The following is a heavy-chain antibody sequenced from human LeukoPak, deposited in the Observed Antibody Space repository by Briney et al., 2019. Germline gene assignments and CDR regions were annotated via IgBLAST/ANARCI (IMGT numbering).Heavy chain of an antibody. J-gene: IGHJ4*02. Sequence: GGSLRLSCAASGFTFSSYSMNWVRQAPVKGLEWVSSISSSSSYIYYADSVKGRFTISRDNAKNSLYLQMNSLRAEDTAVYYCARSIAAAGTAYWGQGTLVTVSS. CDR1: GFTFSSYS. CDR2: ISSSSSYI. CDR3: ARSIAAAGTAY. D-gene: IGHD6-13*01. V-gene: IGHV3-21*01.